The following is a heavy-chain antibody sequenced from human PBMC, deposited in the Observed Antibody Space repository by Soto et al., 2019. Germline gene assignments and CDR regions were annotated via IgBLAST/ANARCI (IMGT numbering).Heavy chain of an antibody. J-gene: IGHJ4*02. CDR2: ISNDGRST. D-gene: IGHD2-21*02. CDR1: GFTFSNFR. Sequence: EVQLVESGGGLVQPGGSLRLSCADSGFTFSNFRMHWVRQAPGKGLVWVALISNDGRSTNHADSVKGRFTISRDNAKSTLYLQLNSLRAEDTAVYYCARDTAGLSYWGQGTLVTVSS. CDR3: ARDTAGLSY. V-gene: IGHV3-74*01.